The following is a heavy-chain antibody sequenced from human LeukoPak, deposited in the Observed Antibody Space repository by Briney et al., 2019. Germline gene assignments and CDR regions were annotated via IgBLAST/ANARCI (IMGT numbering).Heavy chain of an antibody. D-gene: IGHD6-19*01. CDR3: ARDGRSYSSGWYYFGY. Sequence: SETLSLTCTVSGYSISSGYYWGWIRQPPGKGLEWIGSIYHSGSTYYNPSLKSRVTISVDTSKNQFSLKLSSVTAADTAVYYCARDGRSYSSGWYYFGYWGQGTLVTVSS. V-gene: IGHV4-38-2*02. J-gene: IGHJ4*02. CDR2: IYHSGST. CDR1: GYSISSGYY.